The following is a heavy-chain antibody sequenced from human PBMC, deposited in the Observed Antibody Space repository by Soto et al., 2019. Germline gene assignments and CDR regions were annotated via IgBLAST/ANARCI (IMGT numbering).Heavy chain of an antibody. CDR2: ISWNSGSI. CDR1: GFTFDDYA. J-gene: IGHJ6*02. V-gene: IGHV3-9*01. Sequence: PVGSLRLSCAASGFTFDDYAMHWVRQAPGKGLEWVSGISWNSGSIGYADSVKGRFTISRDNAKNSLYLQMNSLRAEDTALYYCAKDNGAGGPYYYYYYGMDVWGQGTTVTVSS. CDR3: AKDNGAGGPYYYYYYGMDV. D-gene: IGHD4-17*01.